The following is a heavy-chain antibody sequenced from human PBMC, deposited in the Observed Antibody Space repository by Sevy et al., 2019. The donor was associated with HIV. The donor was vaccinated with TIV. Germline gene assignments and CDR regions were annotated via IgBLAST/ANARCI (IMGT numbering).Heavy chain of an antibody. J-gene: IGHJ3*02. V-gene: IGHV4-39*02. CDR2: IYYSGST. Sequence: SETLSLTCTVSGGSISSSSYYWGWIRQPPGKGLEWIGSIYYSGSTYYNPSLKRRVTISVDASKNHFSLKRSSVTAADTAVYYCARTYDSSVIDAFDIWGQGTMVTVSS. CDR3: ARTYDSSVIDAFDI. CDR1: GGSISSSSYY. D-gene: IGHD3-22*01.